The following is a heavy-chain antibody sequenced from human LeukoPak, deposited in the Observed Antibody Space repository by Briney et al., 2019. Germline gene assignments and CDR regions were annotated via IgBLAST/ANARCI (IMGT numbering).Heavy chain of an antibody. CDR1: GFTVSSYA. CDR2: LGIAGDT. CDR3: ARGIEIDI. D-gene: IGHD2/OR15-2a*01. Sequence: GGSLRLSCAASGFTVSSYAMHWVRQPIGKGLEWVSALGIAGDTFYPGSVKGRFTISRDNAKNTLYLQMNSLRAEDTAVYYCARGIEIDIWGQGTMVTVSS. J-gene: IGHJ3*02. V-gene: IGHV3-13*01.